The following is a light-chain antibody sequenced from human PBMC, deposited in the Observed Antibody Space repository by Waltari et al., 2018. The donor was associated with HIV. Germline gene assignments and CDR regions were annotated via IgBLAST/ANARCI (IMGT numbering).Light chain of an antibody. J-gene: IGLJ2*01. Sequence: QSTLTQPPSASGTPGQRITVSCSGSSSNIGTNSVNWYQQLPRTAPKLIIYNNKQRPSGVPDRFSGSKSGTSASLAITGLQSEDEADYYCAVWDDSLNVWLVGGGTKLTVL. CDR1: SSNIGTNS. V-gene: IGLV1-44*01. CDR3: AVWDDSLNVWL. CDR2: NNK.